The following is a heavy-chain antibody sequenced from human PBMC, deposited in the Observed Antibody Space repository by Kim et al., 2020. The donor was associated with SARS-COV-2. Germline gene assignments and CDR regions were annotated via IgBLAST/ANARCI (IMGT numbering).Heavy chain of an antibody. J-gene: IGHJ6*02. CDR1: GASISDFY. CDR2: MYYSELT. D-gene: IGHD3-10*01. V-gene: IGHV4-59*01. Sequence: SETLSLTCTVSGASISDFYWCWIWNSQGKGKEWNGYMYYSELTDYNPSLTSRVPLTVDTSKSQYSLYLNLLTATATDVSYCESGGGWFGDLSFGMDVWG. CDR3: ESGGGWFGDLSFGMDV.